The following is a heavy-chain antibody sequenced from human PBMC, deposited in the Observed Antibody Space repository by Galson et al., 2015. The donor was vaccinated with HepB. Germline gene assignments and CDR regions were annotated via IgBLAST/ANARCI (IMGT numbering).Heavy chain of an antibody. Sequence: SLRLSCATFAFTFSRYAMNWVRQAPGKGLEWVSAISGSGGNTYYADSVKGRFTISRDNSKNTLYLQMNSLRAEDTAVYYCGMLNSGSHSYNGMDVWGQGTTVTVSS. V-gene: IGHV3-23*01. CDR2: ISGSGGNT. CDR1: AFTFSRYA. J-gene: IGHJ6*02. CDR3: GMLNSGSHSYNGMDV. D-gene: IGHD1-26*01.